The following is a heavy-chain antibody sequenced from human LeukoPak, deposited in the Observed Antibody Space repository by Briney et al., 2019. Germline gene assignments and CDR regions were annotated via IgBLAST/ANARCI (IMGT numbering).Heavy chain of an antibody. CDR1: GGSISSSSYY. CDR3: ARHACSSTSCYKYYYYMDV. V-gene: IGHV4-39*01. Sequence: PSETLSLTCTVSGGSISSSSYYWGWIRQPPGKGLEWIGSIYYSGSTYYNPSLKSRVTISVDTSKNQFSLKLSSVTAADTAVYYCARHACSSTSCYKYYYYMDVWGKGTTVTVSS. J-gene: IGHJ6*03. CDR2: IYYSGST. D-gene: IGHD2-2*02.